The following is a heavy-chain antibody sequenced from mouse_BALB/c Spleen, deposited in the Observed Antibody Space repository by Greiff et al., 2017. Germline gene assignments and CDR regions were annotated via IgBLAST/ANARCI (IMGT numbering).Heavy chain of an antibody. CDR1: GYSITSDYA. Sequence: EVMLVESGPGLVKPSQSLSLTCTVTGYSITSDYAWNWIRQFPGNKLEWMGYISYSGSTSYNPSLKSRISITRDTSKNQFFLQLNSVTTEDTATYYCARSTGTEGISYYAMDYWGQGTSVTVSS. V-gene: IGHV3-2*02. J-gene: IGHJ4*01. CDR2: ISYSGST. CDR3: ARSTGTEGISYYAMDY. D-gene: IGHD4-1*02.